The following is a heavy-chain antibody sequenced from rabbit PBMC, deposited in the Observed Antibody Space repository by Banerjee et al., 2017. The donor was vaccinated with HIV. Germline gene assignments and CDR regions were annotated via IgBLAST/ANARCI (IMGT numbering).Heavy chain of an antibody. CDR2: ISAGSSGTT. CDR3: ARDLAGVTGWNFGL. CDR1: VFYFRITYY. V-gene: IGHV1S45*01. J-gene: IGHJ4*01. D-gene: IGHD4-1*01. Sequence: QGLLVVYGGDLVQPDGSLTLHRTPSVFYFRITYYMCWCRQAPGKGLEWIGCISAGSSGTTYYASWAKGRFTITKTSSTTVTLQMTSMTAADTATYFCARDLAGVTGWNFGLWGPGPLVTVS.